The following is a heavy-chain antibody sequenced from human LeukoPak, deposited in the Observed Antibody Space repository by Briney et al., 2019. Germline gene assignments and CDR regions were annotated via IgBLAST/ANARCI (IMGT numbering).Heavy chain of an antibody. V-gene: IGHV3-9*01. CDR1: GFTFDDYA. CDR3: AKEQWLVRGSLYYYYMDV. D-gene: IGHD6-19*01. CDR2: ISWNSGSI. Sequence: GRSLGLSCAASGFTFDDYAMHWVRQAPGKGLEWVSGISWNSGSIGYADSVKGRFTISRDNAKNSLYLQMNSLRAEDTALYYCAKEQWLVRGSLYYYYMDVWGKGTTVTVSS. J-gene: IGHJ6*03.